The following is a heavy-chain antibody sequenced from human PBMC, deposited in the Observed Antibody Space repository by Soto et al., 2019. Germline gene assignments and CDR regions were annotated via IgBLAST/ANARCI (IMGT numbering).Heavy chain of an antibody. CDR3: ARGHLSPEDAFDI. Sequence: GGSLRLSCAASGFTFSSYWMSWVRQAPGKGLEWVANIKQDGSEKYYVDSVKGRFTISRDNAKNSLYLQMNSLRAEDTAVYYCARGHLSPEDAFDIWGQGTMVTVSS. V-gene: IGHV3-7*04. J-gene: IGHJ3*02. CDR1: GFTFSSYW. CDR2: IKQDGSEK.